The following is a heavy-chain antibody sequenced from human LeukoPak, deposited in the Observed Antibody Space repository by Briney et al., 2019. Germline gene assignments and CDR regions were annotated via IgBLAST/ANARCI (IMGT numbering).Heavy chain of an antibody. Sequence: SETLSLTCTVSGGSISSSSYYWGWIRQPPGKGLEWIGSVYYSGSTYYNPSLKSRVTIAVDTSKSHFSLKLSSVTAADTAVYYCASLGYYYYYYMDVWGKGTTVTVSS. CDR2: VYYSGST. CDR3: ASLGYYYYYYMDV. V-gene: IGHV4-39*07. CDR1: GGSISSSSYY. J-gene: IGHJ6*03.